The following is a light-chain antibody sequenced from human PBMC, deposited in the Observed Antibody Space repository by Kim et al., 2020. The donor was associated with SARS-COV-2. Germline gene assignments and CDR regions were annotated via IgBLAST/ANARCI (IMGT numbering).Light chain of an antibody. CDR3: QSYDSSLSGSV. CDR2: GNS. CDR1: RSNIGAGYG. V-gene: IGLV1-40*01. Sequence: QRVPISCTGSRSNIGAGYGVTWYQQLPGTAPKLLIYGNSNRPSGVPDRFSGSKSGTSASLAITGLQAEDEADYYCQSYDSSLSGSVFGGGTQLTVL. J-gene: IGLJ3*02.